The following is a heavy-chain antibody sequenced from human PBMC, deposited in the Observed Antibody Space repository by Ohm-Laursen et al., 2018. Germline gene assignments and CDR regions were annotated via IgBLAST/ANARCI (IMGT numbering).Heavy chain of an antibody. J-gene: IGHJ4*02. V-gene: IGHV3-23*01. CDR3: AKPRSSGYYLFDY. CDR2: ISGSGGST. Sequence: GSLRLSCAASGFTFSSYAMSWVRQAPGKGLEWVSAISGSGGSTYYADSVKGRFTISRDNAKNSLYLQMNSLRPEDTAVYYCAKPRSSGYYLFDYWGQGTLVTVSS. CDR1: GFTFSSYA. D-gene: IGHD3-22*01.